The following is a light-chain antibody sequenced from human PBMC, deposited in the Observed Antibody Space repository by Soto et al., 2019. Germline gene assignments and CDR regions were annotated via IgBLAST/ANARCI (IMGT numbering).Light chain of an antibody. J-gene: IGLJ2*01. Sequence: QSVLTQPPSASGTPGQRVIISCSGSTSNIGKNFVYWYQYLPGVAPKLLIYRNAQRPSGVPDRFSGSKSATSASLVVTGLRSEDEGHYYCAAWDDSLSGMIFGEGTKLTV. V-gene: IGLV1-47*01. CDR2: RNA. CDR1: TSNIGKNF. CDR3: AAWDDSLSGMI.